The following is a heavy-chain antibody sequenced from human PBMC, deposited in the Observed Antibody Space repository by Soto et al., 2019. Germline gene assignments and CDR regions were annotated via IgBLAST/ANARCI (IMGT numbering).Heavy chain of an antibody. CDR3: AKASSAWYGSKNYYFDS. V-gene: IGHV3-23*01. CDR1: GFTFSDYA. J-gene: IGHJ4*02. D-gene: IGHD6-19*01. CDR2: ISATGGTT. Sequence: EVHLSESGGGVVQPGGSLRLSCVVSGFTFSDYAMDWVRQAPGKGLEWVSEISATGGTTTYADSVKGRYTISRDNSNNTLYLQLTNLRAEDTAMFYCAKASSAWYGSKNYYFDSWGQGALVTVSS.